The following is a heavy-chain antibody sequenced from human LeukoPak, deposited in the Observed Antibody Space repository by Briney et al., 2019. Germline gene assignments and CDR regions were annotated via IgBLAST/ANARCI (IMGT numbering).Heavy chain of an antibody. J-gene: IGHJ4*02. CDR1: GFTFSSYA. V-gene: IGHV3-23*01. Sequence: GGSLRLSCAASGFTFSSYAMSWVRQAPGKGLEWVSGISGSGRRTYYADSVKGRFTISRDNSKNTLYLQMNSLRAEDTAVYYCAKDSSITMIVVVITSLDYRGQGTLVTVSS. CDR2: ISGSGRRT. D-gene: IGHD3-22*01. CDR3: AKDSSITMIVVVITSLDY.